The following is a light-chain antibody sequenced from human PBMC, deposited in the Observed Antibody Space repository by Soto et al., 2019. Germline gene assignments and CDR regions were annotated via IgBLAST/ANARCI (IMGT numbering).Light chain of an antibody. J-gene: IGKJ2*01. CDR1: QSVSSN. V-gene: IGKV3-15*01. Sequence: EFVLTQSPAPLCVSTGERATLSCRASQSVSSNLAWYQQKPGQAPRLLIYGASTRATGFPARFSGSGSGTEFTLTISSLQSEDFAVYYCQQYINWPYTFGQGTKVDIK. CDR2: GAS. CDR3: QQYINWPYT.